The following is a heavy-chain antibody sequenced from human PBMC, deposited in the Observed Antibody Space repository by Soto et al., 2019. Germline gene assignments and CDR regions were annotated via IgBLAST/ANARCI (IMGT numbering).Heavy chain of an antibody. CDR2: IRSKANSYAT. CDR1: GFTFSGSA. Sequence: EVQLVESGGGLVQPGGSLKLSCAASGFTFSGSAMHWVRQASGKGLEWVGRIRSKANSYATAYAASVKGRFTISRDDSKNTEYLQMNSLKTEDTAVYYCTSNIVLVPAAMPSDPYYYYGMDVWGQGTTVTVSS. J-gene: IGHJ6*02. D-gene: IGHD2-2*01. V-gene: IGHV3-73*01. CDR3: TSNIVLVPAAMPSDPYYYYGMDV.